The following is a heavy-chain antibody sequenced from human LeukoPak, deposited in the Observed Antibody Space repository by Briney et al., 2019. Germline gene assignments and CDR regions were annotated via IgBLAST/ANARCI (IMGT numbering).Heavy chain of an antibody. D-gene: IGHD2-2*01. CDR1: GFTFSSYW. Sequence: PGGSLRLSCAASGFTFSSYWMHWVRQAPGKGLEWVAVISYDGSNKYYADSVKGRFTISRDNSKNTLYLQMNSLRAEDTAVYYCAIVPAAMHNYWGQGTLVTVSS. CDR2: ISYDGSNK. J-gene: IGHJ4*02. V-gene: IGHV3-30*03. CDR3: AIVPAAMHNY.